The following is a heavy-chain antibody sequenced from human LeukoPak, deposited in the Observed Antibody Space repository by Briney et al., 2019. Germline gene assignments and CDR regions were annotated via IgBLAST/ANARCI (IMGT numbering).Heavy chain of an antibody. Sequence: SETLSLTCTVSGGSISSGSYYWSWIRQPAGKGLEWIGRIYTSGSTNYNPSLKSRVTISVDTSKNQFSLKLSSVTAADTAVYYCARGGRYCSSTSCSPIRYFDYWGQGTLATVSS. J-gene: IGHJ4*02. CDR3: ARGGRYCSSTSCSPIRYFDY. D-gene: IGHD2-2*01. CDR1: GGSISSGSYY. V-gene: IGHV4-61*02. CDR2: IYTSGST.